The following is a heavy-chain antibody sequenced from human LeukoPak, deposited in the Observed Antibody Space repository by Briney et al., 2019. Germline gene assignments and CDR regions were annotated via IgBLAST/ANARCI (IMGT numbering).Heavy chain of an antibody. CDR3: ARRRLNYFDY. D-gene: IGHD2-21*02. J-gene: IGHJ4*02. V-gene: IGHV3-33*01. CDR1: GYTFTGYY. CDR2: IWYDGSNK. Sequence: SCKASGYTFTGYYMHWVRQAPGKGLEWVAVIWYDGSNKYYADSVKGRFTISRDNSKNTLYLQMNSLRAEDTAVYYCARRRLNYFDYWGQGTLVTVSS.